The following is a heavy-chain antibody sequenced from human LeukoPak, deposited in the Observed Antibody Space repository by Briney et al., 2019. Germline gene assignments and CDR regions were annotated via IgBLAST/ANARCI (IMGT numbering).Heavy chain of an antibody. CDR3: ARARSMGVPGILSY. J-gene: IGHJ4*02. V-gene: IGHV4-39*01. CDR2: IYYSGST. Sequence: SETLSLTCTVSGGSISSSSYYWGWIRQPPGKGLEWIGSIYYSGSTYYNPSLKSRVTISVDTSKNQFSLNLNSVTAADTAVYYCARARSMGVPGILSYWGQGTLVTVSS. CDR1: GGSISSSSYY. D-gene: IGHD1-26*01.